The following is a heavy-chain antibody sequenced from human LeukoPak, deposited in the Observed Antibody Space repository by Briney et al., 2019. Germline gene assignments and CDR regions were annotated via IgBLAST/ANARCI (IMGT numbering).Heavy chain of an antibody. V-gene: IGHV4-39*02. CDR3: TRNSSSGWFDF. D-gene: IGHD6-19*01. J-gene: IGHJ4*02. CDR1: DDSISTPFDY. Sequence: SETLSLTCTVSDDSISTPFDYWGWIRQPPGKGPEWIGSIYNSVSTFYNPSLKSRVTISIDTSRNHFSLRLTSVNVADTAVYYCTRNSSSGWFDFWGQGILVTVSS. CDR2: IYNSVST.